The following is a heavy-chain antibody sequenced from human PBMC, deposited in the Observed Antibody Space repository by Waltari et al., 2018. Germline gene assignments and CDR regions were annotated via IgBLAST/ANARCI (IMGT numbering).Heavy chain of an antibody. CDR3: TTNPGY. J-gene: IGHJ4*02. V-gene: IGHV3-74*03. CDR1: GFSTDYW. CDR2: MKTDGTAI. Sequence: EVQLVESGGGLVQPGGSLRLSCAASGFSTDYWLDWVRQAPGKGLVWVSRMKTDGTAITYADSVKGRFTISRYTAKNTYYLQMNGLRAEVTAVYYCTTNPGYWGQGTLVTVSS.